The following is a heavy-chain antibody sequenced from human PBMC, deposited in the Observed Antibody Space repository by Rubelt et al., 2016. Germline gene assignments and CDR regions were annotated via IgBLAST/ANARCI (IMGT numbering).Heavy chain of an antibody. CDR1: GSFSGYY. CDR2: INHSGST. V-gene: IGHV4-34*01. Sequence: GSFSGYYWSWIRQPPGKGLEWIGEINHSGSTNYNPSLKSRVTISVDTSKNQFSLQLNSVTPEDTAVYYCARGNRWFDPWGQGTLVTVSS. CDR3: ARGNRWFDP. J-gene: IGHJ5*02. D-gene: IGHD1-14*01.